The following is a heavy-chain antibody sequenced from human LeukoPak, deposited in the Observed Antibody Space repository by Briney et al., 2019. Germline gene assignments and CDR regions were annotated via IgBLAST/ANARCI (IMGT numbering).Heavy chain of an antibody. D-gene: IGHD2-21*01. CDR3: TTGLIPNP. CDR1: GFTFSSYA. CDR2: IKSKTDGRTT. Sequence: GGSLRLSCAVSGFTFSSYAMTWVRQAPGKGLEWVGRIKSKTDGRTTEYAAHVKGRFHKLSDDSKNTLYLQMNSLKTEDTAVYYCTTGLIPNPWGQGTLVTVSP. J-gene: IGHJ5*02. V-gene: IGHV3-15*01.